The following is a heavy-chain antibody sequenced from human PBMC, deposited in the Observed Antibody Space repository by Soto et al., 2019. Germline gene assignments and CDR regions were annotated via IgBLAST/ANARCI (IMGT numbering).Heavy chain of an antibody. J-gene: IGHJ6*02. CDR2: IYPGDSDT. CDR1: GYSFTSYW. CDR3: ARLPLFDYYYYGMDV. Sequence: PGESLKISCKGSGYSFTSYWIGWVRQMPGKGLGWMGIIYPGDSDTRYSPSFQGQVTISADKSISTAYLQWSSLKASDTAMYYCARLPLFDYYYYGMDVWGQGTTVTVSS. V-gene: IGHV5-51*01.